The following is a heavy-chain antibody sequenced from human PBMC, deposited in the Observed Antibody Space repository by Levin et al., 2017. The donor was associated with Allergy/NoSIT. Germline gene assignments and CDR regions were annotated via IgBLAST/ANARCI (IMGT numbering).Heavy chain of an antibody. CDR1: GGSIRDYY. CDR2: IYYSGST. CDR3: ARERRLDL. J-gene: IGHJ4*02. Sequence: SETLSLTCTVSGGSIRDYYWTWIRQPPGKGLEWIGYIYYSGSTNYNSSLKSRVTISVDMSKNQFSLKLISVTAADTAVYYCARERRLDLWGQGTLVTVSP. V-gene: IGHV4-59*01.